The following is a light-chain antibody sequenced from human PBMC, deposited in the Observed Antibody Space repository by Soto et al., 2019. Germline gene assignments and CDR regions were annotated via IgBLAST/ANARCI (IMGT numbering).Light chain of an antibody. V-gene: IGKV3-20*01. CDR1: QSVSSTY. CDR3: QHFVNSLTWT. Sequence: EVVLTQSPATLSLSPGERATLSCMASQSVSSTYVAWYQQRPGQTPKLLIYEASTRATGIPDRFSGSGSGTDFTLTISRLEPEDFAVYYCQHFVNSLTWTFGQGT. J-gene: IGKJ1*01. CDR2: EAS.